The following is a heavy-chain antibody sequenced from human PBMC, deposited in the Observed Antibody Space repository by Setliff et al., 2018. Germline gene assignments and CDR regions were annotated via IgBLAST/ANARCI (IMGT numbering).Heavy chain of an antibody. Sequence: PGGSLRLSCAASGLTLSSYWMSWVRQAPGKGLEWVANIKQDGSEKNYMDSVKGRFTISRDNAKNSLYLQMDSLRAEDTAVYYCARDGHNWNPQDYWGQGTLVTVSS. CDR1: GLTLSSYW. J-gene: IGHJ4*02. V-gene: IGHV3-7*01. CDR2: IKQDGSEK. D-gene: IGHD1-20*01. CDR3: ARDGHNWNPQDY.